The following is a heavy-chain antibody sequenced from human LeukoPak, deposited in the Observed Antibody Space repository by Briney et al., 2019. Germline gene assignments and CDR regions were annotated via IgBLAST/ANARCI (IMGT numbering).Heavy chain of an antibody. J-gene: IGHJ6*03. Sequence: PGGSLRLSCAASGFTFSDYYMSWVRQAPGKGLEWVSGINWNGGSTGYADSVKGRFTISRDNAKNSLYLQMNSLSAEDTALYYCARVDSGDFWSGYSYYYYYYYMDVWGKGTTVTVSS. CDR1: GFTFSDYY. CDR2: INWNGGST. D-gene: IGHD3-3*01. V-gene: IGHV3-20*04. CDR3: ARVDSGDFWSGYSYYYYYYYMDV.